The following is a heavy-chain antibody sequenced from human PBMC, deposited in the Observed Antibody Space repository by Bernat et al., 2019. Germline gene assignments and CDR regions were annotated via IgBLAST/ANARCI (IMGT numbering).Heavy chain of an antibody. V-gene: IGHV4-34*01. D-gene: IGHD3-16*02. CDR2: INHSGST. CDR1: GGSFSGYY. Sequence: QVQLQQWGAGLLKPSETLSLTCAVYGGSFSGYYWSWIRQPPGKGLEWIGEINHSGSTNYNPSLKSRVTISVDTTKNQCSLKLSSVTAADTAVYYCARVRDYIWGSYRPGSPWFDPWGQGTLVTVS. CDR3: ARVRDYIWGSYRPGSPWFDP. J-gene: IGHJ5*02.